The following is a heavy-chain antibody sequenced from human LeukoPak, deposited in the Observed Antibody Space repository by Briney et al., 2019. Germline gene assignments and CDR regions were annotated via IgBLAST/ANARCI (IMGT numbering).Heavy chain of an antibody. CDR3: AREYRGTGDLPPYYYSGMDV. CDR2: IWYDGSNK. CDR1: GFTFSSHG. V-gene: IGHV3-33*01. J-gene: IGHJ6*02. Sequence: GGSLRLSCAASGFTFSSHGMHWVSQAPGEGLEWVAVIWYDGSNKYYADSVKGRFTISRDYSTNALYLQMNSLRAEDTAVYYCAREYRGTGDLPPYYYSGMDVWGQGTTVTVSS. D-gene: IGHD7-27*01.